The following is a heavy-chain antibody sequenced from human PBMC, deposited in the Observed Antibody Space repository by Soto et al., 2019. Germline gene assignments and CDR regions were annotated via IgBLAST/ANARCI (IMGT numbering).Heavy chain of an antibody. Sequence: EVQLLESGGGLVQPGGSLRLSCAASGFTFSTYAMSWVRQAPGKGLEWVSAISGSGGSTYYADSVKGRFTISRDNSKNTLYLQMNSLRAEDTAVYYCAKRYCSGGSCSYFDYWRQGTLVTVSS. V-gene: IGHV3-23*01. CDR1: GFTFSTYA. D-gene: IGHD2-15*01. CDR2: ISGSGGST. J-gene: IGHJ4*02. CDR3: AKRYCSGGSCSYFDY.